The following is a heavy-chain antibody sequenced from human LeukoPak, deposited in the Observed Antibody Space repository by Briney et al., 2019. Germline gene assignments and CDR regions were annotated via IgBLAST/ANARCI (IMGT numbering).Heavy chain of an antibody. CDR3: ASPSGENWNEHAFDI. CDR1: GGTFSSYA. J-gene: IGHJ3*02. CDR2: IIPILGIA. D-gene: IGHD1-1*01. Sequence: ASVKVSCKASGGTFSSYAISWVRQAPGQGLEWMGRIIPILGIANYAQKFQGRVTITADKSTSTAYMELSSLRSEDTAVYYCASPSGENWNEHAFDIWGQGTMVTVSS. V-gene: IGHV1-69*04.